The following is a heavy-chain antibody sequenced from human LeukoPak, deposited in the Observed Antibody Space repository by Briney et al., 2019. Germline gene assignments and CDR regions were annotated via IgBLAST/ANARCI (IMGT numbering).Heavy chain of an antibody. CDR1: GFTFSSYW. CDR2: IKQDGSEK. CDR3: AREWYDYGGNSGDAYGY. V-gene: IGHV3-7*01. D-gene: IGHD4-23*01. J-gene: IGHJ4*02. Sequence: GGSLRLSCAASGFTFSSYWMSWDRRAPGKGLEWVANIKQDGSEKYYVDSVKGRFTISRDNAKNSLYLQMNSLRAEDTAVYYCAREWYDYGGNSGDAYGYWGQGTLVTVSS.